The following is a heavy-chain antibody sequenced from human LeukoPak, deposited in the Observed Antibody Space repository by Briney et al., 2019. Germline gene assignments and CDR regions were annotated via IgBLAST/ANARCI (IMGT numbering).Heavy chain of an antibody. V-gene: IGHV3-23*01. CDR1: GYTFSRSA. J-gene: IGHJ4*02. D-gene: IGHD6-6*01. CDR2: NSGSGGNT. Sequence: AGGSLRLSCAASGYTFSRSAMSWVRHAPRKGLERVTANSGSGGNTYYADSVKGRFTISRENFNNTLYLQMNSQRAEDTAVYYWASLGYSSSIFDYWGQGTLVTVSS. CDR3: ASLGYSSSIFDY.